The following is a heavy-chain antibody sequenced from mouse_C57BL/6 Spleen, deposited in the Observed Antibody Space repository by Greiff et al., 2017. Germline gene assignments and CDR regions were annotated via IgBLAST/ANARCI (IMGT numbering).Heavy chain of an antibody. D-gene: IGHD1-1*01. CDR3: ARNYYGSSYGYFDV. Sequence: EVKVEESGGGLVKPGGSLKLSCAASGFTFSDYGMHWVRQAPEKGLEWVAYISSGSSTIYYADTVKGRFTISRDNSKNTLFLQMTSLRSEDTAMYYCARNYYGSSYGYFDVWGTGTTVTVSS. V-gene: IGHV5-17*01. J-gene: IGHJ1*03. CDR2: ISSGSSTI. CDR1: GFTFSDYG.